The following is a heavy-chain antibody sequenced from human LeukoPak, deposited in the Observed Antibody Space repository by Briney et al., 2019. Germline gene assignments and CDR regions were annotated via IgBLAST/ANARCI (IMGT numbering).Heavy chain of an antibody. CDR1: GFTFSSYA. CDR3: ARKYYYGSGTYLYYFDY. Sequence: GGSLRLSCAASGFTFSSYAMNWVRQAPGKGLEWVSRISGTGVNTYYADSVKGRFTISRDNSKNTLYLQMNSLRAEDTAIYYCARKYYYGSGTYLYYFDYWSQGTLVTVSS. J-gene: IGHJ4*02. CDR2: ISGTGVNT. V-gene: IGHV3-23*01. D-gene: IGHD3-10*01.